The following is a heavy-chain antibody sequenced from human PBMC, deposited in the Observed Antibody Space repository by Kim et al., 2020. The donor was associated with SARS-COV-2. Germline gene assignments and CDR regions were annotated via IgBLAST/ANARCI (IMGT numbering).Heavy chain of an antibody. CDR3: ARAGLRLVWGYFDY. CDR2: ISDNGGRT. D-gene: IGHD3-16*01. V-gene: IGHV3-23*01. Sequence: GGSLRLSCTASGFTFSSYAMTWVRQAPGKGLEWVSGISDNGGRTSYADAAKGRFTISRDNSKNTLYLQLSTLSAEDPALYYCARAGLRLVWGYFDYWGQGTLHSVSS. CDR1: GFTFSSYA. J-gene: IGHJ4*02.